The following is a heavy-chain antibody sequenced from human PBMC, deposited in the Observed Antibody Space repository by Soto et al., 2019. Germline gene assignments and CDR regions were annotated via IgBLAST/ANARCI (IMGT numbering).Heavy chain of an antibody. CDR1: GFTFDEYA. V-gene: IGHV3-9*01. D-gene: IGHD6-19*01. J-gene: IGHJ4*02. CDR2: ISWNSARI. CDR3: TKDPSAGAVAPPRD. Sequence: EVQLLESGGGLVHPGRSLRLSCAASGFTFDEYAMHWVRQAPGKGLEWVSGISWNSARIGYADSVKGRFTISRDNAKKSLYLQMNSLRPEDTALYYCTKDPSAGAVAPPRDWGQGTLVTVSS.